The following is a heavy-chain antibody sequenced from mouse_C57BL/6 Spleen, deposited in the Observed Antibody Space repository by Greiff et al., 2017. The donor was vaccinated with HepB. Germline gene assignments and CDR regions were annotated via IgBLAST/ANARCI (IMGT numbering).Heavy chain of an antibody. D-gene: IGHD2-4*01. CDR2: INPSSGYT. Sequence: QVQLQQSGADLAKPGASVKLSCKASGYTFTSYWMHWVKQRPGQGLEWIGYINPSSGYTKYNQKVKDKATLTGDKSSSTVYMQLSSLTYEDSAVYYCARYDYDVSFDYWGQGTTLTVSS. V-gene: IGHV1-7*01. CDR3: ARYDYDVSFDY. J-gene: IGHJ2*01. CDR1: GYTFTSYW.